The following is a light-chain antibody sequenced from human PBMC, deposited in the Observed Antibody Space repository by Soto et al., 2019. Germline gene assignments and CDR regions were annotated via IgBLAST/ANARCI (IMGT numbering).Light chain of an antibody. V-gene: IGLV2-14*01. J-gene: IGLJ2*01. CDR3: SSYTTSSTLI. Sequence: QSVLTQPASVSGSPGQSITISCTGSSRDVGAYNYVSWYQQHPGKAPKLMIYEVSNRPSGVSNRFSGSKSGDTASLTISGLQAEDEADYYCSSYTTSSTLIFGGGTKLTVL. CDR1: SRDVGAYNY. CDR2: EVS.